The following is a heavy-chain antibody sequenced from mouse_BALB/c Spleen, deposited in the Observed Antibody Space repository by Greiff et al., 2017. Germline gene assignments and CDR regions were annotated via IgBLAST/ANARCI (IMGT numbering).Heavy chain of an antibody. D-gene: IGHD1-2*01. J-gene: IGHJ2*01. Sequence: EVQGVESGGGLVQPGGSLKLSCAASGFTFSSYGMSWVRQTPDKRLELVATINSNGGSTYYPDSVKGRFTISRDNAKNTLYLQMSSLKSEDTAMYYCARDGYQYYFDYWGQGATLTVSS. CDR3: ARDGYQYYFDY. V-gene: IGHV5-6-3*01. CDR2: INSNGGST. CDR1: GFTFSSYG.